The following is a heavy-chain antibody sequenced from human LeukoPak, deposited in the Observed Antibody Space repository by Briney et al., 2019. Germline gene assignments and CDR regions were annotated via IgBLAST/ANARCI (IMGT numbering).Heavy chain of an antibody. CDR3: ARGPTRGWFDP. CDR1: GGSFSGYY. Sequence: SETLSLTCAVYGGSFSGYYWSWIRQPPGKGLEWIGEINHSGSTNYNPSLKSRVTISVDTSKNQFSLKLSPVTAADTAVYYCARGPTRGWFDPWGQGTLVTVSS. J-gene: IGHJ5*02. V-gene: IGHV4-34*01. CDR2: INHSGST.